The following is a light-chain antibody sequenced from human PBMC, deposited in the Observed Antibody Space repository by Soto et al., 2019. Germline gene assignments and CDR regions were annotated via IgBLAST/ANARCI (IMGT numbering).Light chain of an antibody. CDR1: QSVSSN. Sequence: EIVMTQSPATLSVSPGERATLSCRASQSVSSNLTWYQQKPGQAPSLLIYDASTRATGIPARFSGSGSGTEITLTISSLQSEDFAVYYYQQYNNWPLLTFGGGTKVEIK. J-gene: IGKJ4*01. CDR2: DAS. CDR3: QQYNNWPLLT. V-gene: IGKV3D-15*01.